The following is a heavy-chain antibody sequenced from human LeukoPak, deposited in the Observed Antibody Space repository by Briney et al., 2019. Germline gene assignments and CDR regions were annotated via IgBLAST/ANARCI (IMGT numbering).Heavy chain of an antibody. Sequence: SETLSLTCTVSGGSISSYYWSWIRQPAGKGLEWIGRIYTSGSTNYNPSLKSRVTISVDTSKNQFSLKLSSVTAADTAVYYCARSLLWFGEPGDAFDIWGQGTMVTVSS. J-gene: IGHJ3*02. CDR2: IYTSGST. V-gene: IGHV4-4*07. CDR1: GGSISSYY. D-gene: IGHD3-10*01. CDR3: ARSLLWFGEPGDAFDI.